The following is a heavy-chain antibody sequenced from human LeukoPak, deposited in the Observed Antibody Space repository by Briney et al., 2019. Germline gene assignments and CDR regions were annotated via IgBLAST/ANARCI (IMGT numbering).Heavy chain of an antibody. CDR2: ISSSSSTI. D-gene: IGHD3-10*02. Sequence: AGGSLRLSCAASGFTFSSYSMNWVRQAPGKGLEWGSYISSSSSTIYYADSVKGRFNISRDNAKNSLYLQMNSLRAEDTAVYYCAELGITMIGGVWGKGTTVTISS. CDR3: AELGITMIGGV. CDR1: GFTFSSYS. J-gene: IGHJ6*04. V-gene: IGHV3-48*04.